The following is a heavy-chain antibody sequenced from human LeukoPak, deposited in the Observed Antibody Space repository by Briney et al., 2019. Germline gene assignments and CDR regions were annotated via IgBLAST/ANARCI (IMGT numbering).Heavy chain of an antibody. V-gene: IGHV4-4*07. CDR1: GGSISSYY. D-gene: IGHD5/OR15-5a*01. CDR3: ARGRALYEPSENAFDI. Sequence: PSETLSLTCTVSGGSISSYYWSWIRQPAGKGLEWIGRIYSSGSTNHSPSLKSRVTISVDTSKNQFSLKLSSVTAADTAVYYCARGRALYEPSENAFDIWGQGTMVTVSS. CDR2: IYSSGST. J-gene: IGHJ3*02.